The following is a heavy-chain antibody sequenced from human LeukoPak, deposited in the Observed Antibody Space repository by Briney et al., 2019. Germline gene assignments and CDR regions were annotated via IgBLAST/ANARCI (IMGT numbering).Heavy chain of an antibody. CDR1: GYTFTSYD. D-gene: IGHD1-26*01. V-gene: IGHV1-8*01. CDR2: MNPNSGNT. J-gene: IGHJ4*02. Sequence: VASVTVSCTASGYTFTSYDINWVRQATGRRLEWMGWMNPNSGNTGYAQKFQGSVTMTRNTSISTAYMELSSLRSEATAVYYCARGDSGFFWGQGTLVTVSS. CDR3: ARGDSGFF.